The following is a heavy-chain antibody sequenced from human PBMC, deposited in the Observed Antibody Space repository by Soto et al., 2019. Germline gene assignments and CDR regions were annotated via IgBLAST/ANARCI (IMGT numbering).Heavy chain of an antibody. V-gene: IGHV1-3*01. CDR3: ARVHSSSWYPRYYYYGMDV. J-gene: IGHJ6*02. CDR1: GYTFTSYA. CDR2: INAGNGNT. Sequence: PEASVKVSCKASGYTFTSYAMHWVRQAPGQRLEWMGWINAGNGNTKYSQKFQGRVTVTRDTSASTAYMELSSLRSEDTAVYYCARVHSSSWYPRYYYYGMDVWGQGXTVTVYS. D-gene: IGHD6-13*01.